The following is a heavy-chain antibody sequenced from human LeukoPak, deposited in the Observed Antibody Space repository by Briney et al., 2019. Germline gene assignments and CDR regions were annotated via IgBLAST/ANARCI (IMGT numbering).Heavy chain of an antibody. D-gene: IGHD6-19*01. CDR2: IYSGGST. V-gene: IGHV3-53*01. J-gene: IGHJ3*02. CDR1: GFTVSSNY. Sequence: GGSLRLSCAASGFTVSSNYMSWVRQAPGKGLEWVSVIYSGGSTYYADSVKGRFTISRGNSKNTLYLQMNSLRAEDTAVYYCAREGLADAFDIWGQGTMVTVSS. CDR3: AREGLADAFDI.